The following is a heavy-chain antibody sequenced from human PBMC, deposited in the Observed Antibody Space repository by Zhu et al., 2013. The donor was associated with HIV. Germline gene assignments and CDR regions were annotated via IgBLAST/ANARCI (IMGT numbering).Heavy chain of an antibody. CDR1: GFTFSSYA. J-gene: IGHJ6*02. Sequence: EVQLLESGGGLVQPGGSLRLSCAASGFTFSSYAMSWVRQAPGKGLEWVANMNEDGSQRYYADSVMGRFTISRDNAMNSLYLQVNSLRAEDTAVYFCARGYYGMDVWG. CDR2: MNEDGSQR. V-gene: IGHV3-7*01. CDR3: ARGYYGMDV.